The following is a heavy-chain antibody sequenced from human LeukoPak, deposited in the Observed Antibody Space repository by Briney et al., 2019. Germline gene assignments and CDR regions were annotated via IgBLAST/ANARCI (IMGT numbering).Heavy chain of an antibody. D-gene: IGHD2-15*01. J-gene: IGHJ5*02. V-gene: IGHV1-2*02. Sequence: ASVTVSCKASGYTFTGYYMHWVRQAPGQGLEWMGWINPNSGGTNYAQKFQGRVTMTRDTSISTAYMELSRLRSDDTAVYYCARVGRRIVVVVAATYWFDPWGQGTLVTVSS. CDR3: ARVGRRIVVVVAATYWFDP. CDR1: GYTFTGYY. CDR2: INPNSGGT.